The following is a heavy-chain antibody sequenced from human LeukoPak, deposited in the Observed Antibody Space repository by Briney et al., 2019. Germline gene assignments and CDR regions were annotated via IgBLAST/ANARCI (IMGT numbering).Heavy chain of an antibody. CDR1: GGSFSGYY. CDR3: ARGQRGYSYGPAAFDI. V-gene: IGHV4-34*01. Sequence: SETLSLTCAVYGGSFSGYYWSWIRQPPGKGLEWIGEINHSGSTNYNPSLKSRVTISVDTSKNQFSLKLSSVTAADTAVYYCARGQRGYSYGPAAFDIRGQGTMVTVSS. D-gene: IGHD5-18*01. J-gene: IGHJ3*02. CDR2: INHSGST.